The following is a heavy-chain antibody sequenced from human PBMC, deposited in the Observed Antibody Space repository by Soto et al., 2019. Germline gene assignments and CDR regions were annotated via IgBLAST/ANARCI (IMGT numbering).Heavy chain of an antibody. V-gene: IGHV3-21*01. CDR2: ISSSSSYI. CDR1: GFTFSSYS. D-gene: IGHD2-2*01. CDR3: ARVVVVPAAGIDY. Sequence: EVQLVESGGGLVKPGGSLRLSCAASGFTFSSYSMNWVRQAPGKGLEWVSSISSSSSYIYYADSVKGRFTISRHNAKNSLYLQMNSLRAEDTAVYYCARVVVVPAAGIDYWGQGTLVTVSS. J-gene: IGHJ4*02.